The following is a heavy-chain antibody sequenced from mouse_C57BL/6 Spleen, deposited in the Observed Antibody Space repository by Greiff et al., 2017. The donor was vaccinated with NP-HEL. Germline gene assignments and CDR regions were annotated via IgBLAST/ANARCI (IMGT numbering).Heavy chain of an antibody. D-gene: IGHD1-3*01. CDR1: GYAFSSSW. CDR2: IYPGDGDT. V-gene: IGHV1-82*01. Sequence: QVQLQQSGPELVKPGASVKISCKASGYAFSSSWMNWVKQRPGKGLEWIGRIYPGDGDTNYNGKFKGKATLTADKSSSTAYMQLSSLTSEDSAVYFCARTESEDNYYWYFDVWGTGTTVTVSS. CDR3: ARTESEDNYYWYFDV. J-gene: IGHJ1*03.